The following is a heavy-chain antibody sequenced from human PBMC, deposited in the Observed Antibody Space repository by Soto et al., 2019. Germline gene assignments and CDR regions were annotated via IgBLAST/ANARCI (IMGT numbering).Heavy chain of an antibody. CDR3: ARGTGEGGYDLDYYYGMDA. Sequence: SVKVYCKASGGTFSGYAISWVRQAPGQGLEWMGGIIPIFGTANYAQKFQGRVTITADESTSTAYMELSSLRSEDTAVYYCARGTGEGGYDLDYYYGMDASGQGTTVTVSS. D-gene: IGHD5-12*01. CDR1: GGTFSGYA. V-gene: IGHV1-69*13. CDR2: IIPIFGTA. J-gene: IGHJ6*02.